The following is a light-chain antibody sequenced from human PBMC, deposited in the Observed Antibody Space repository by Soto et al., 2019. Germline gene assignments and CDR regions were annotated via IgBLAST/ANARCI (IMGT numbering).Light chain of an antibody. CDR1: SSDVGGYNY. CDR3: NSYTSSSTLDV. CDR2: EVS. J-gene: IGLJ1*01. Sequence: QSVLTQPASVSGSPGQSITISCTGTSSDVGGYNYVSWYQQHPGKAPKLMIYEVSNRPLGVSNRFSGSKSGNTASLTISGLQAEDEADYYCNSYTSSSTLDVFGTGTKVTVL. V-gene: IGLV2-14*01.